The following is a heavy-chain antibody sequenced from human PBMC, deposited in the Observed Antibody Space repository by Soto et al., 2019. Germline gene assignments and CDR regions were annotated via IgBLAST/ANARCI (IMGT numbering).Heavy chain of an antibody. Sequence: GGSLRLSCAASGLTFNTFGMHWVRQAPRKGLEWVAVISYDGSDKYYSDSVRGRFTISRDNSMNTLYLQMSSLRTEDTAVYYCAKSPNFYCSSYHCYKYYFDYWGQGTLVTVSS. CDR1: GLTFNTFG. V-gene: IGHV3-30*18. J-gene: IGHJ4*02. CDR3: AKSPNFYCSSYHCYKYYFDY. CDR2: ISYDGSDK. D-gene: IGHD2-2*01.